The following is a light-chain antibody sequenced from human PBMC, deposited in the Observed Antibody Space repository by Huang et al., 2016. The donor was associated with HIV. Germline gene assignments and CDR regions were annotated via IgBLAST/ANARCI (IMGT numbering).Light chain of an antibody. CDR1: QSISNNY. Sequence: EIVLTQSPGTLSLSPGERATLSCRASQSISNNYLAWYRRRSGQGPTLLIYVASSRASGIPDRFSGSGSGTDFTLTISRLEPEDFAVYYCQQFGGSWTFGQGTKVEIK. V-gene: IGKV3-20*01. J-gene: IGKJ1*01. CDR3: QQFGGSWT. CDR2: VAS.